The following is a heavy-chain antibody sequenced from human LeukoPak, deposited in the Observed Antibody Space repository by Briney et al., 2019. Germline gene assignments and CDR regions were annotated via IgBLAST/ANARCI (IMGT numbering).Heavy chain of an antibody. CDR2: ISYDGSNK. J-gene: IGHJ3*02. Sequence: GRSLRLSCAASGFTFSSYAMHWVRQAPGKGLEWVAVISYDGSNKYYADSVKGRFTISRDNPKNTLYLQMNSLRAEDTAVYYCASWSPGSRDYYDSSGYYYSDAFDIWGQGTMVTVS. CDR1: GFTFSSYA. V-gene: IGHV3-30-3*01. CDR3: ASWSPGSRDYYDSSGYYYSDAFDI. D-gene: IGHD3-22*01.